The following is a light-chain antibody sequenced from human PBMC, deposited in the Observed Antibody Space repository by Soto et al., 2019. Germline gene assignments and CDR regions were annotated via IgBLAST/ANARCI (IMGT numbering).Light chain of an antibody. CDR2: GAS. V-gene: IGKV3-15*01. J-gene: IGKJ1*01. CDR3: QQYFEWPPMT. CDR1: ETVATN. Sequence: VMTHSPATLSVSPGERATLSCWASETVATNLAWYQQKPGQAPRLLISGASTRAAGISDRFRGSGSGTEFTLTISSLRSEDSAIYYCQQYFEWPPMTFGQGTKVEI.